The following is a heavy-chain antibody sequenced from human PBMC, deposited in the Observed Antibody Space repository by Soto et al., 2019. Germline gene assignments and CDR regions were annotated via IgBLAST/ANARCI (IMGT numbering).Heavy chain of an antibody. CDR3: TTNPPGDGYTNYPYYPLDG. Sequence: DVQLVESGGGSVKPGGSLRLSCVASGFTFANAWMTWVRQPPGKGLEWVGHIKSRTDGATAEYAATVQGRFTISRDDSKDTVVLQMERLQGEDTAGYFCTTNPPGDGYTNYPYYPLDGLGQGTAVTVSS. V-gene: IGHV3-15*01. CDR1: GFTFANAW. J-gene: IGHJ6*03. CDR2: IKSRTDGATA. D-gene: IGHD5-12*01.